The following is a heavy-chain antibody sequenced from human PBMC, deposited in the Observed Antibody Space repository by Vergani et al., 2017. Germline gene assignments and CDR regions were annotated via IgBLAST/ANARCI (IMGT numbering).Heavy chain of an antibody. CDR2: IFYSGRT. V-gene: IGHV4-30-4*08. CDR1: GGSISSGDHC. D-gene: IGHD1-26*01. J-gene: IGHJ4*02. CDR3: ARDSAVGGTFDS. Sequence: QVKLQESGPGLLKPSQTLSLTCAVSGGSISSGDHCWTWIRQRPGKGLEWIGYIFYSGRTDYNPSLESRVTISVDTSKNTFSLKLNSVTAADTAIYYCARDSAVGGTFDSWGQGTLVSVSS.